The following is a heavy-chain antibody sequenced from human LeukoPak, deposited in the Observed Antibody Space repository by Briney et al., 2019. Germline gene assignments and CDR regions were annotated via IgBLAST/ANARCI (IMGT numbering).Heavy chain of an antibody. D-gene: IGHD3-22*01. CDR2: IIYSGSS. CDR1: GGSFSSSTYY. Sequence: SETLSLTCTVSGGSFSSSTYYWGWVRQPPGEGLGWIGFIIYSGSSYYNPSLKGRVTISVDTSKNQFSLTLSSVTAADTAVYHCARLVYDSRGYYFDYWGQGTLVTVSS. J-gene: IGHJ4*02. V-gene: IGHV4-39*01. CDR3: ARLVYDSRGYYFDY.